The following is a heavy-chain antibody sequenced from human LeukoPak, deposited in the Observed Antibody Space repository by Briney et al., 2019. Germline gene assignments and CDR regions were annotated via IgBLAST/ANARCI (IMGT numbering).Heavy chain of an antibody. D-gene: IGHD3-22*01. Sequence: GGSLRLSCAASGFTFSSYGITWVRQAPGKGLEWVSATGSNGVTYYADSVKGRFTISRDNSKNALYLQMNGLRADDTAVYYRGIRDTSDYYVFWGQGTLVTVSS. CDR2: TGSNGVT. CDR1: GFTFSSYG. V-gene: IGHV3-23*01. J-gene: IGHJ4*02. CDR3: GIRDTSDYYVF.